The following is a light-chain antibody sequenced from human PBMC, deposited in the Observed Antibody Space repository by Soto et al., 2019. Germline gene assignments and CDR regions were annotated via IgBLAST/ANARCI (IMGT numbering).Light chain of an antibody. V-gene: IGLV2-14*01. CDR3: CSYTSNITPYV. CDR1: SSDIGGHND. CDR2: GVS. J-gene: IGLJ1*01. Sequence: QSVLTQPASVSGSPGQSITISCTGTSSDIGGHNDVSWYQQHPGKAPKLLIYGVSNRPSGVSNRFSASKSGNTASLTISGLQAEDEPYYYCCSYTSNITPYVFGTGTKLTVL.